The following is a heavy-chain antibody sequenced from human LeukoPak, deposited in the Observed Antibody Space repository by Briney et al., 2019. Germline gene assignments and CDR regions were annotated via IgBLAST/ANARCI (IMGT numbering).Heavy chain of an antibody. J-gene: IGHJ4*02. CDR3: AKTPPGTIAVNYFDY. V-gene: IGHV3-30*18. D-gene: IGHD3-3*01. CDR1: GFAVSSDY. CDR2: ISYDGSNE. Sequence: AGGSLRLSCAASGFAVSSDYMSWVRQAPGKGLEWVAIISYDGSNEYYADSVKGRFTISRDNSKNTLYLQMNSLRAEDTAVYYCAKTPPGTIAVNYFDYWGQGTLVTVSS.